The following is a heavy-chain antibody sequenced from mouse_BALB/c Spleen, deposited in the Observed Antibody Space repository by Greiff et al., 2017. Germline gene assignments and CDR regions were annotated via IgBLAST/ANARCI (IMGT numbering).Heavy chain of an antibody. Sequence: EVKLVESGGGLVKPGGSLKLSCAASGFTFSDYYMYWVRQTPEKRLEWVATISDGGSYTYYPDSVKGRFTISRDNAKNNLYLQMSSLKSEDTAMYYCARALYFTYGYFDYRGQGTTLTVSS. V-gene: IGHV5-4*02. D-gene: IGHD2-14*01. CDR2: ISDGGSYT. J-gene: IGHJ2*01. CDR1: GFTFSDYY. CDR3: ARALYFTYGYFDY.